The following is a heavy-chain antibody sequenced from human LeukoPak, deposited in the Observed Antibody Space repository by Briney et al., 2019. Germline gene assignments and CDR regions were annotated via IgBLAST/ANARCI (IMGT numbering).Heavy chain of an antibody. CDR3: AREGARWEPSFSAFDI. D-gene: IGHD1-26*01. CDR2: IYYSGST. J-gene: IGHJ3*02. CDR1: GGSISSYY. V-gene: IGHV4-59*01. Sequence: SETLSLTCTVSGGSISSYYWSWIRQPPGKGLEWIGYIYYSGSTSYNPSLKSRVTISVDTSKNQFSLKLSSVTAADTAVYYCAREGARWEPSFSAFDIWGQGTMVTVSS.